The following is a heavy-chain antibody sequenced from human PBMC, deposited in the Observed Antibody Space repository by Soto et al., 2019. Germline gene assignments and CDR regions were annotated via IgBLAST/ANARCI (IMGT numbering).Heavy chain of an antibody. CDR1: GFTFSSYG. Sequence: QEQLVESGGGVVQPGRSLRLSCVASGFTFSSYGMHWVRQAPGKGLEWVAVIPFDGRNKDYGDSVKGRFTISRDNSKNTLYLQMNSLRAEDTAVYYCAKDRAPYSDDSSVYRYGMDVWGQGTTVTVSS. CDR3: AKDRAPYSDDSSVYRYGMDV. CDR2: IPFDGRNK. J-gene: IGHJ6*02. V-gene: IGHV3-30*18. D-gene: IGHD6-19*01.